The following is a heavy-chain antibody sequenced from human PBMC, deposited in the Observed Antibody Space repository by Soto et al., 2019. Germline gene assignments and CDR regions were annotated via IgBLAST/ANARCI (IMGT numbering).Heavy chain of an antibody. V-gene: IGHV3-53*01. D-gene: IGHD6-19*01. Sequence: GGSLRLSCAASGFTFSSNYMSWVRQAPGKGLEWVSVIYSGGSTYYADSVKGRFTISRDNSKNTLYLQMNSLRAEDTAVYYCAREGGSGWYESPRKNKGMDVWGQGTTVTVSS. J-gene: IGHJ6*02. CDR1: GFTFSSNY. CDR2: IYSGGST. CDR3: AREGGSGWYESPRKNKGMDV.